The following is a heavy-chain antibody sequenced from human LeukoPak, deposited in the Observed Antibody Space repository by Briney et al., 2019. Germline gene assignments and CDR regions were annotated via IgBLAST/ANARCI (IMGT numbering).Heavy chain of an antibody. J-gene: IGHJ4*02. CDR1: GFTFSSYA. D-gene: IGHD2-2*02. CDR3: AKDRGASCYNIFDY. Sequence: GGSLRLSCAAAGFTFSSYAMSWVRQAPGKGLEWVAGINGSGGSAYFADSVKGRFTISRDTSKNTLYLQMNSLRAEDTAVYYCAKDRGASCYNIFDYWGQGILVTVSS. V-gene: IGHV3-23*01. CDR2: INGSGGSA.